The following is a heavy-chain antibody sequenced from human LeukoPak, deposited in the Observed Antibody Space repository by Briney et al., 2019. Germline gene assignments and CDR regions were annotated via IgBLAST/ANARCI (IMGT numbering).Heavy chain of an antibody. J-gene: IGHJ5*02. CDR2: ISYDGSNK. V-gene: IGHV3-30*03. CDR1: GFTFSSYG. D-gene: IGHD2-2*01. Sequence: GGSLRLSCAASGFTFSSYGMHWVRQAPGKGLEWVAVISYDGSNKYYADSVKGRFTISRDNAQNSLSLQMNILRPQDTAVYYCARAYCRSTNCCYPSWGQGTLVTVSS. CDR3: ARAYCRSTNCCYPS.